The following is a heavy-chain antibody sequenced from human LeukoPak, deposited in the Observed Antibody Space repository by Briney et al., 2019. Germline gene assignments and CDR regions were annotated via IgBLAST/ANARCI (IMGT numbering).Heavy chain of an antibody. J-gene: IGHJ4*02. V-gene: IGHV3-74*01. CDR1: GFTLRRYW. CDR3: ARVAAWDSSGYLFDY. CDR2: INSDGSGT. Sequence: GGSLRLSCAASGFTLRRYWMHWVRQAPGKGLVWVSRINSDGSGTRYADSVKGRFTISRENAKNTLYLQMNSLRAEDTAVYYCARVAAWDSSGYLFDYWGQGTLVTVSS. D-gene: IGHD3-22*01.